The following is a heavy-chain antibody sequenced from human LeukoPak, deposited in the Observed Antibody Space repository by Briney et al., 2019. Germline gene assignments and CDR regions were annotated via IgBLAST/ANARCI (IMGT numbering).Heavy chain of an antibody. V-gene: IGHV4-59*01. CDR3: ARGQRNYYDSSGYWLLN. CDR2: IYYGGST. D-gene: IGHD3-22*01. CDR1: GGSISSYY. J-gene: IGHJ4*02. Sequence: PSETLSLTCTVSGGSISSYYWSWIRQPPGKGLEWIAYIYYGGSTNYNPSLKSRVTISVDTSKNQFSLKLSSVTAADTAVYYCARGQRNYYDSSGYWLLNWGQGTLVTVSS.